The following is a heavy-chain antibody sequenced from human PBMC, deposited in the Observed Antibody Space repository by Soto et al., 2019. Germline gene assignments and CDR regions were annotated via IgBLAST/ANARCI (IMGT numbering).Heavy chain of an antibody. V-gene: IGHV1-18*01. CDR2: IRAYNGNT. Sequence: ASVKVSCKASGYTFTSYGISWVRQAPGQGLEWMGWIRAYNGNTNYAQKLQGRVTMTTDTSTSTAYMELRSLRSDDTAVYYCARDLMVRGVIIDILPYDPWGQGTLVTVSS. D-gene: IGHD3-10*01. CDR1: GYTFTSYG. J-gene: IGHJ5*02. CDR3: ARDLMVRGVIIDILPYDP.